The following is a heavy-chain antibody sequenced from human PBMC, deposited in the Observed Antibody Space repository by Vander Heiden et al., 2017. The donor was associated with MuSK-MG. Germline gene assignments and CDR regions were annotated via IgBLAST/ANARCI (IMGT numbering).Heavy chain of an antibody. J-gene: IGHJ5*02. V-gene: IGHV1-18*01. CDR2: ISAYNGNT. D-gene: IGHD3-9*01. CDR1: GYTFTSYG. Sequence: QVQLVQSGAEVKKPGASVKVSCKASGYTFTSYGISWVRQAPGQGLEWMGWISAYNGNTNYAQKLQGRGTMTTDTSTSTAYMELRSLRSEDTAVYYCARGHYDIVTGYTWLDWFDPWGQGTLVTVSS. CDR3: ARGHYDIVTGYTWLDWFDP.